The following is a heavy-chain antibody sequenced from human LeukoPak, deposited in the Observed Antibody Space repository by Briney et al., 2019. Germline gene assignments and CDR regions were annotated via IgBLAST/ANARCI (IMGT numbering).Heavy chain of an antibody. CDR3: AKAPQVDGEFDY. CDR1: GFTFSSYG. D-gene: IGHD5-12*01. CDR2: IWYGGSNK. Sequence: PGGSLRLSCAASGFTFSSYGMHWVRQAPGKGLEWVAVIWYGGSNKYYADSVKGRFTISRDNAKNSLYLQMNSLRAEDTALYYCAKAPQVDGEFDYWGQGTLVTVSS. V-gene: IGHV3-33*03. J-gene: IGHJ4*02.